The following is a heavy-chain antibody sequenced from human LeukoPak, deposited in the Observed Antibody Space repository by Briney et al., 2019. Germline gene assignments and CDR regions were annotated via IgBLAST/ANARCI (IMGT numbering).Heavy chain of an antibody. Sequence: GGSLRLSCAGSGFTFSSYAMSWVRQAPGKGLEWVSTLSGIGGSTYCADSVKGRFTISRDNSRDTMYLQMNSLRAEDTAVYYCAKCGAASRTTCQESAFDMWGQGTMVTVSS. CDR2: LSGIGGST. V-gene: IGHV3-23*01. D-gene: IGHD1-14*01. J-gene: IGHJ3*02. CDR3: AKCGAASRTTCQESAFDM. CDR1: GFTFSSYA.